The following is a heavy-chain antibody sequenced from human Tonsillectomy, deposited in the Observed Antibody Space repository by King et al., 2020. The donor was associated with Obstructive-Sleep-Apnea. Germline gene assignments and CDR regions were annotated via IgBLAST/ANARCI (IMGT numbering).Heavy chain of an antibody. J-gene: IGHJ5*02. CDR1: GYTFTGYY. Sequence: VQLVESGAEVKKPGASVKVSCKASGYTFTGYYMHWVRQAPGQGLEWMGWINPNSGGTNYAQKFQGRVTMNRDTSISTAYMELSRLRSDDTAVYYCARDLAPDGGNLFDPWGQGTLVTVSS. D-gene: IGHD1-14*01. CDR3: ARDLAPDGGNLFDP. CDR2: INPNSGGT. V-gene: IGHV1-2*02.